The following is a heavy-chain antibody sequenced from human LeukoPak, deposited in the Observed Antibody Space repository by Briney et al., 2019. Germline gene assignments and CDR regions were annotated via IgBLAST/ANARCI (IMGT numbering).Heavy chain of an antibody. D-gene: IGHD3-22*01. CDR2: ISAYNGNT. V-gene: IGHV1-18*01. J-gene: IGHJ3*02. CDR3: ARGHYDSSGYSNSLGAFDI. Sequence: ASVKVSCKASGYTFTSYGISWVRQAPGQGLEWMGWISAYNGNTNYAQKLQGRVTMTTDTSTSTAYMELSSLRSEDTAVYYCARGHYDSSGYSNSLGAFDIWGRGTMVTVSS. CDR1: GYTFTSYG.